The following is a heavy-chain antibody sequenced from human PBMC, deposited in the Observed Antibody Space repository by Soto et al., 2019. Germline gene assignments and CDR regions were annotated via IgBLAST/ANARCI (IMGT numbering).Heavy chain of an antibody. Sequence: ASVKVSCKASGYTFTGYYMHWVRQAPGQGLEWMGWINPNSGGTNYAQKFQGRVTMTRDTSISTAYMELSRLRSDDTAVYYCARGLSLYDKIFAGWFDPWGQGTLVTVSS. CDR3: ARGLSLYDKIFAGWFDP. V-gene: IGHV1-2*02. CDR1: GYTFTGYY. J-gene: IGHJ5*02. CDR2: INPNSGGT. D-gene: IGHD3-3*01.